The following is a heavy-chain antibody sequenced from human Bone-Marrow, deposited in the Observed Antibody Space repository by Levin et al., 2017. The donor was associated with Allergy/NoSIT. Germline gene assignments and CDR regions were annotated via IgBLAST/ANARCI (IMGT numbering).Heavy chain of an antibody. CDR1: GFTFSSHA. Sequence: GGSLRLSCAASGFTFSSHAMHWVRQAPGKGLEWVAAVAYDGRSKYHADSEKGRITISRDNSKNTVDLQVNSLRAEDTGVDYCARDTYGDQGGPLDYWGQGILVSVSS. CDR3: ARDTYGDQGGPLDY. D-gene: IGHD4/OR15-4a*01. J-gene: IGHJ4*02. V-gene: IGHV3-30*04. CDR2: VAYDGRSK.